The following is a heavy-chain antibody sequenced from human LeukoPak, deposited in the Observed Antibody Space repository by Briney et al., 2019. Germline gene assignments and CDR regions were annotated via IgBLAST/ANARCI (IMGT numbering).Heavy chain of an antibody. CDR2: IYYSGST. CDR3: ARDTAMKR. CDR1: GGSISSGDYY. V-gene: IGHV4-30-4*01. D-gene: IGHD5-18*01. J-gene: IGHJ4*02. Sequence: SETLSLTCTVSGGSISSGDYYWSWIRQPPGKGLEWIGYIYYSGSTYYNPSLRSRVTISVDTSKNQFSLKLSSVTAAGTAVYYCARDTAMKRWGQGTLVTVSS.